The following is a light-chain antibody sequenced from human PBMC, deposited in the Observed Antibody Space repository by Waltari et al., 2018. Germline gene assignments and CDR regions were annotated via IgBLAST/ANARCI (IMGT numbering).Light chain of an antibody. CDR1: VLSKPH. CDR3: QTTDDSKDYQ. Sequence: SEELKQPRSMSVSPGQTARITCSGDVLSKPHTFWYQQRPGQAPLLLIYRDVERPSGISERFSGSSSGTTVTLTIRGVQAEDEAVYYCQTTDDSKDYQFDGGTKLTVL. CDR2: RDV. J-gene: IGLJ2*01. V-gene: IGLV3-25*03.